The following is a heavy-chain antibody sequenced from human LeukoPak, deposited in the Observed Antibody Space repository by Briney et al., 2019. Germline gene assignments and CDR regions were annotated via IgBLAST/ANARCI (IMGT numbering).Heavy chain of an antibody. CDR2: IYYSGST. CDR1: GGSISSHY. J-gene: IGHJ4*02. V-gene: IGHV4-59*11. Sequence: SETLSLTCTVSGGSISSHYWSWIRQPPGKGLEWIGYIYYSGSTNYNPSLKSRVTISVDTSKNQFSLKLSSVTAADTAVYYCAGGYDILTGYLDYWGQGTLVTVSS. D-gene: IGHD3-9*01. CDR3: AGGYDILTGYLDY.